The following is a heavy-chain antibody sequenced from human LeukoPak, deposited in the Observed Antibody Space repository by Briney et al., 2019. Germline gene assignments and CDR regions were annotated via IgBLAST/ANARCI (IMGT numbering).Heavy chain of an antibody. Sequence: GASVKVSCKASGYTFTSYGISWVRQAPGQGLEWMGWISAYNGNTNYAQKLQGRVTMTTDTSTSTAYMELRSLRSDDTAVYYCARDPDYYGSGSYLNWGQGTLVTVSS. CDR1: GYTFTSYG. CDR2: ISAYNGNT. J-gene: IGHJ4*02. CDR3: ARDPDYYGSGSYLN. D-gene: IGHD3-10*01. V-gene: IGHV1-18*01.